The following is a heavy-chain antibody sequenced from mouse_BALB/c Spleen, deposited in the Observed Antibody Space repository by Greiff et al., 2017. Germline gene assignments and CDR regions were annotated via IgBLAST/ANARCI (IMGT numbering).Heavy chain of an antibody. CDR3: VRHDWDGFAY. Sequence: EVKVVESGGGLVQPKGSLKLSCAASGFTFNTYAMNWVRQAPGKGLEWVARIRSKSNNYATYYADSVKDRFTISRDDSQSMLYLQKNNLKTEDTAMYCWVRHDWDGFAYWGQGTLVTVSA. CDR2: IRSKSNNYAT. V-gene: IGHV10-1*02. J-gene: IGHJ3*01. D-gene: IGHD4-1*01. CDR1: GFTFNTYA.